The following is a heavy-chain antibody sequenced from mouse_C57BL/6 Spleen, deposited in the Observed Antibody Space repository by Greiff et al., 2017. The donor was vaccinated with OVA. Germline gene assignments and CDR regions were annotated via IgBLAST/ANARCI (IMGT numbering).Heavy chain of an antibody. CDR3: ARLLWYFDY. D-gene: IGHD2-1*01. CDR2: IYYSGTI. Sequence: EVKVVESGPGLVKPSQTVFLTCTVTGISITTGNYRWSWIRQFPGNKLEWIGYIYYSGTITYYPSPPSRTTITRYTPTNHFFLDMNPLPAEDTATYGSARLLWYFDYWGQGTTLTVSS. CDR1: GISITTGNYR. V-gene: IGHV3-5*01. J-gene: IGHJ2*01.